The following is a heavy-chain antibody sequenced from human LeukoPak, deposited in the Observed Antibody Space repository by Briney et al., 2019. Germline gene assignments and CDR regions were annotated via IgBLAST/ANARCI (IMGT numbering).Heavy chain of an antibody. CDR2: IWYDGSNK. J-gene: IGHJ4*02. D-gene: IGHD3-3*01. CDR3: ARETRGTYYDFWSGYYWFDY. V-gene: IGHV3-33*01. Sequence: GGSPRLSCAASGFTFSSYGMHWVRQAPGKGLEWVAVIWYDGSNKYYADSVKGRFTISRDNSKNTLYLQMNSLRAEDTAVYYCARETRGTYYDFWSGYYWFDYWGQGTLVTVSS. CDR1: GFTFSSYG.